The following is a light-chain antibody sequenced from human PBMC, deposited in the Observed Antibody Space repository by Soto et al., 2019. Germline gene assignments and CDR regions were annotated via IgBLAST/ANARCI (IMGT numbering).Light chain of an antibody. V-gene: IGKV1-13*02. J-gene: IGKJ5*01. CDR1: QGISSA. CDR3: PPFTTYST. CDR2: DAS. Sequence: MELNRASSSLAESVGEAVSRTFRASQGISSALAWYQQKPGKAPKLLIYDASSLESGVPSRFSGSGSATDLTLPISSSQPKYFAPNYWPPFTTYSTYSEGTRLEIK.